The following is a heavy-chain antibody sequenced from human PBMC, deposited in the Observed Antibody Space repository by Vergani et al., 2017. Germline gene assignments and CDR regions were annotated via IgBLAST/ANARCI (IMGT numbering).Heavy chain of an antibody. CDR2: ISYEGSNK. CDR3: AKALTDYYDSSGSDY. V-gene: IGHV3-30*18. Sequence: VQLLESGGGLVQPGGPLRLSCAAPGLPFSSYGLHWVGKAQGKGLEWGAVISYEGSNKYYADSLKGRFPISRDNSKNTLYLQMNSLRAEDTAVYYCAKALTDYYDSSGSDYWGQGTLVTVSS. CDR1: GLPFSSYG. J-gene: IGHJ4*02. D-gene: IGHD3-22*01.